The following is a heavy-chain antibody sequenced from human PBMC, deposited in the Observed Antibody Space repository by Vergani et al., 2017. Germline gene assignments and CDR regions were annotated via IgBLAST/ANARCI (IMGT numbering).Heavy chain of an antibody. Sequence: EVQLVQSGAEVKKPGESLKISCRGVGYRFSSSWIGWVRQRPGEGLVWMGIIFSDDSDTRYSPSFQGQVTVSADKSISTVYLQWNSLKASDTAMYYCASRRTLQREFDIWGQGTQVTVSS. CDR1: GYRFSSSW. V-gene: IGHV5-51*01. D-gene: IGHD5-24*01. J-gene: IGHJ4*02. CDR3: ASRRTLQREFDI. CDR2: IFSDDSDT.